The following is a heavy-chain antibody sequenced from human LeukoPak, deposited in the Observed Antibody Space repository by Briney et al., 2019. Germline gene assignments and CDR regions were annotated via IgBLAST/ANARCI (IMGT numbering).Heavy chain of an antibody. D-gene: IGHD1-26*01. CDR2: ISSSGSTI. V-gene: IGHV3-11*04. CDR1: GFTFSDYY. Sequence: GGSLRLSCAASGFTFSDYYMSWIRQAPGKGLEWVSYISSSGSTIYYADSVKGRFTISRDNAKNSLYLQMNSLRAEDTAVYYCASRDKVGATGSYWRPFDYWGQGTLVTVSS. J-gene: IGHJ4*02. CDR3: ASRDKVGATGSYWRPFDY.